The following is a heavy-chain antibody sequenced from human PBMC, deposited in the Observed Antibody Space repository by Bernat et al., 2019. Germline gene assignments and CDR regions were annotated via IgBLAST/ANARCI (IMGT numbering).Heavy chain of an antibody. CDR1: GYSFTSYW. D-gene: IGHD3-10*01. V-gene: IGHV5-10-1*03. CDR2: IDPSDSYT. CDR3: ASDDYYGSGSYYHAFDI. Sequence: EVQLVQSGAEVKKPGESLRISCKGSGYSFTSYWISWVRQMPGKGLEWMGRIDPSDSYTNYSPSFQGPVTISADTSISTAYLQWSSLKASDTTMYYCASDDYYGSGSYYHAFDIRGQETMVTVSS. J-gene: IGHJ3*02.